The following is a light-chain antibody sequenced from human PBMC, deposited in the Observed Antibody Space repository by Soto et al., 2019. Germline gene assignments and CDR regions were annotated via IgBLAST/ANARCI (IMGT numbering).Light chain of an antibody. J-gene: IGKJ5*01. V-gene: IGKV1-9*01. CDR1: QVISTS. Sequence: DIQMTQYPSTLSASIGESVTITFRASQVISTSLAWYQVKPGKAPKLLIYAASTLESGVPSRFSATVSGTEFSLTITSLQPEDFATYYCQQLFDSPITFGQGTRLEI. CDR3: QQLFDSPIT. CDR2: AAS.